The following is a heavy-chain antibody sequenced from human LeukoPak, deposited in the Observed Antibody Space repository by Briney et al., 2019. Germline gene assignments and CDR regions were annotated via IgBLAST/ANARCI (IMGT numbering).Heavy chain of an antibody. Sequence: SETLSLTCTVSGGSISGYYWSWIRQPPGKGLEGIGYIYDSGSTNYNPSLKSRVTMSKDTSKKQFSLKLSSVTAADTAVYYCARRFAVNPRYAFDIWGQGTMVTVSS. CDR1: GGSISGYY. J-gene: IGHJ3*02. D-gene: IGHD4-17*01. V-gene: IGHV4-59*08. CDR3: ARRFAVNPRYAFDI. CDR2: IYDSGST.